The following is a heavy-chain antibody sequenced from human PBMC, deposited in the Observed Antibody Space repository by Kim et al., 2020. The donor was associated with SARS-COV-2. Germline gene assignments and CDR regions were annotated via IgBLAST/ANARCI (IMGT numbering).Heavy chain of an antibody. CDR1: GFTFSSYA. V-gene: IGHV3-23*01. Sequence: GGSLRLSCAASGFTFSSYAMSWVRQAPGKGLEWVSAISGSGGSTYYADSVKGRFTISRDNSKNTLYLQMNSLRAEDTAVYYCAKRVILTGYSRQFRDGYFDYWGQGTLVTVSS. CDR3: AKRVILTGYSRQFRDGYFDY. J-gene: IGHJ4*02. D-gene: IGHD3-9*01. CDR2: ISGSGGST.